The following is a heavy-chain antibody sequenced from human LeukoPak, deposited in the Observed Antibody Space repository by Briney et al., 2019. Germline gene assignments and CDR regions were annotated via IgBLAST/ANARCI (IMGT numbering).Heavy chain of an antibody. CDR2: IKSEGEGATT. CDR3: IAHFPYFYGFDV. Sequence: GGSLRLSCVSSGFTIGTAWMSWVRQAPGKGLEWLGHIKSEGEGATTDYAAPAKGRFAISRDDSKNMIYLQMSGLKIDDTAIYYCIAHFPYFYGFDVWGKGTTV. J-gene: IGHJ6*04. CDR1: GFTIGTAW. D-gene: IGHD3-3*02. V-gene: IGHV3-15*01.